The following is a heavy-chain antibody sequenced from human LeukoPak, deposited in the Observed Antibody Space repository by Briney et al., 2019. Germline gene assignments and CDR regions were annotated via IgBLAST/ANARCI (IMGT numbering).Heavy chain of an antibody. CDR2: IYYSGST. V-gene: IGHV4-39*01. Sequence: SETLSLTCTVSGGSISSRRHYWGWIRQPPGKGLEWIGSIYYSGSTYYNASLKSRVTMSVDTPKNQFSLKLTSVTAADTAVYYCARIYGTTHVDYWGQGTLVTVSS. CDR1: GGSISSRRHY. D-gene: IGHD2/OR15-2a*01. CDR3: ARIYGTTHVDY. J-gene: IGHJ4*02.